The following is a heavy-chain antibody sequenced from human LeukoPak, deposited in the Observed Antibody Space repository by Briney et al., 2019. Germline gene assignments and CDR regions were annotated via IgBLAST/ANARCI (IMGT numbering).Heavy chain of an antibody. D-gene: IGHD3-10*01. CDR3: ARHRSGNYYYGMDV. Sequence: SQTLSLTCTVSGGSISSGSYYWSWIRQPPGKGLEWIGYIYYSGSTNYNPSLKSRVTISVDTSKNQFSLKLSSVTAADTAVYYCARHRSGNYYYGMDVWGQGTTVTVSS. V-gene: IGHV4-61*01. J-gene: IGHJ6*02. CDR2: IYYSGST. CDR1: GGSISSGSYY.